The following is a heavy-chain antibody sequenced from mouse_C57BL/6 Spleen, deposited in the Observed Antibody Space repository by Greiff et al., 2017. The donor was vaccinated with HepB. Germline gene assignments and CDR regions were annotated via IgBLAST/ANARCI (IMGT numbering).Heavy chain of an antibody. V-gene: IGHV2-2*01. D-gene: IGHD4-1*01. CDR3: ARNSGTGTDWYFDV. CDR2: IWSGGST. Sequence: VMLVESGPGLVQPSQRLSITCTVSGFSLTSYGVHWVRQSPGKGLEWLGVIWSGGSTDYNAAFISRLSISKDNSKSQVFFKMNSLQADDTAIYYCARNSGTGTDWYFDVWGTGTTVTVSS. J-gene: IGHJ1*03. CDR1: GFSLTSYG.